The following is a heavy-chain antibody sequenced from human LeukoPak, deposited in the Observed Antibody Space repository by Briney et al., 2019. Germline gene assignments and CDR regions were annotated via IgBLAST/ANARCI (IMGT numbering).Heavy chain of an antibody. Sequence: GGSLRLSCAASGFTSSSYEMNWVRQAPGKGLEWVSYISSSGSTIYYADSVKGRFTISRDNAKNSLYLQMNSLRAEDTAVYYCARDLAPRPTTNFDYWGQGTLVTVSS. CDR1: GFTSSSYE. CDR3: ARDLAPRPTTNFDY. V-gene: IGHV3-48*03. D-gene: IGHD1-26*01. CDR2: ISSSGSTI. J-gene: IGHJ4*02.